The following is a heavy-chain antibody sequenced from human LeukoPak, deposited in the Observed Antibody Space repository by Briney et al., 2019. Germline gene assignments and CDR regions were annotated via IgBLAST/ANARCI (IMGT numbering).Heavy chain of an antibody. CDR3: AKAVWWLRNGTFDY. D-gene: IGHD5-12*01. V-gene: IGHV3-9*01. Sequence: GGSLRLSCAASGFTFDDYAMHWVRQAPGKGLEWVSGISWNSGSIGYADSVKGRFTISRDNAKNSLYLQMNSLRAEDTALYYCAKAVWWLRNGTFDYWGQGTLVTVSS. J-gene: IGHJ4*02. CDR1: GFTFDDYA. CDR2: ISWNSGSI.